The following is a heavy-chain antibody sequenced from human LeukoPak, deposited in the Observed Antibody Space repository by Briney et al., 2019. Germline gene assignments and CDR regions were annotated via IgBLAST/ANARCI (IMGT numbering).Heavy chain of an antibody. CDR1: GYTFTGYY. J-gene: IGHJ4*02. CDR3: ARVFGVGATNGLDY. Sequence: VASVKVSCKASGYTFTGYYMHWVRQAPGQGLEWMGWINPNSGGTNYAQKFQGRVTTTRDTFISTAYMELSRLRSDDTAVYYCARVFGVGATNGLDYWGQGTLVTVSS. V-gene: IGHV1-2*02. D-gene: IGHD1-26*01. CDR2: INPNSGGT.